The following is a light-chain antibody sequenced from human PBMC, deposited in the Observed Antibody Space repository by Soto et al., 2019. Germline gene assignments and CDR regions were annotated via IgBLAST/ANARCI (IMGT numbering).Light chain of an antibody. CDR2: EVS. V-gene: IGLV2-14*01. CDR1: SSDVGGYNY. Sequence: QSALTQPASVSGSPGQSITISCTGTSSDVGGYNYVSWYQHHPGKAPKLMIYEVSNRPSGVSNRFSGSKSGNTASLTISGLQAEDEADYYCSSYTGSSTPVFGGGTKGTVL. J-gene: IGLJ3*02. CDR3: SSYTGSSTPV.